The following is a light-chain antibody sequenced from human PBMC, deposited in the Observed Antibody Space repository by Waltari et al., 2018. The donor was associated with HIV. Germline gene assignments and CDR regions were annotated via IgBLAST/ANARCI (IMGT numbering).Light chain of an antibody. CDR2: RNN. CDR1: SSNIGSNF. CDR3: SAWDDSLREV. Sequence: QSVLTQPPSASGTPGHSVTISCSGSSSNIGSNFVYWYQQLPGAAPKLLSCRNNPRRSGVPDRFSGSKSGTSASLAISGLRSEDEADYYWSAWDDSLREVFGGGTKLTVL. V-gene: IGLV1-47*01. J-gene: IGLJ3*02.